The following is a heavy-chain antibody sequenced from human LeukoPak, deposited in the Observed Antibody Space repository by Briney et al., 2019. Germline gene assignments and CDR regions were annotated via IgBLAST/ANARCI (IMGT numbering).Heavy chain of an antibody. CDR1: GGTFSSCT. CDR2: IIPILGIA. V-gene: IGHV1-69*02. D-gene: IGHD3-9*01. CDR3: ARGTSSTPHYDILTGPRGWFDP. Sequence: SVKVSCKASGGTFSSCTISWVRQAPGQGLEWMGRIIPILGIANYAQKFQGRVTITADKSTSTAYMELSSLRSEDTAVYYCARGTSSTPHYDILTGPRGWFDPWGQGTLVTVSS. J-gene: IGHJ5*02.